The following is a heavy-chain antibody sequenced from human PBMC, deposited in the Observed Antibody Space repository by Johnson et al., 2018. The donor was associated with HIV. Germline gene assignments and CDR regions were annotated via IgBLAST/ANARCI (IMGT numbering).Heavy chain of an antibody. D-gene: IGHD3-16*01. Sequence: VQLVESGGGLVQPGRSLRLSCAASGFTFNDYVLHWVRQAPGKGPEWVSALTPSGGGTYYADSVKGRFTISRDNSKNTLYLQLNSLRAEDTAVFYCAKHLSTLVDAFDIWGQGTMVTVSS. CDR3: AKHLSTLVDAFDI. V-gene: IGHV3-23*04. J-gene: IGHJ3*02. CDR1: GFTFNDYV. CDR2: LTPSGGGT.